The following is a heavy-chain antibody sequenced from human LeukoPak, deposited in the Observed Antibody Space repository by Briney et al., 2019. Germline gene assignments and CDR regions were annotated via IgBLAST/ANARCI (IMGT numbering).Heavy chain of an antibody. Sequence: SETLSLTCAVYGGSFSGYYWSWIRQPPGKGLEWIGEINHSGSTNYNPSLKSRVTISVDTSENQFSLKLSSVTAADTAVYYCARSSGWSNWFDPWGQGTLVTVSS. CDR1: GGSFSGYY. J-gene: IGHJ5*02. CDR3: ARSSGWSNWFDP. V-gene: IGHV4-34*01. CDR2: INHSGST. D-gene: IGHD6-19*01.